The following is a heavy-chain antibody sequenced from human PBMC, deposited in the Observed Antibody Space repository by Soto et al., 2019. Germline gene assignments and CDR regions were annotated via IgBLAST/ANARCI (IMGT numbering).Heavy chain of an antibody. CDR3: ARVTAGSGSYQIDL. V-gene: IGHV3-21*01. CDR2: IGRVSTYI. D-gene: IGHD3-10*01. J-gene: IGHJ4*02. Sequence: EVQLVESGGGLVKPGGSLRLSCVASGFPFSSFSLNWIRQAPGKGLEWVSSIGRVSTYIYYADSVRGRFTVSRDNAKNSVYLQMNGLTAEDSGIYYCARVTAGSGSYQIDLWGQGTLVTVSS. CDR1: GFPFSSFS.